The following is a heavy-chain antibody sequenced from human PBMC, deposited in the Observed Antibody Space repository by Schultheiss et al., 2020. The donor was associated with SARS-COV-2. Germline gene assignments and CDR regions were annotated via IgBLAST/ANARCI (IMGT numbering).Heavy chain of an antibody. V-gene: IGHV1-2*02. CDR1: GYTFTGYF. Sequence: ASVKVSCKASGYTFTGYFMHWVRQAPGQGLEWMGWINPNSGGTNSAQKFQGRVTLTRDTSISTAYMELSSLGSDDTAVYYCARDDPTNYDFWPDGPWGQGTLVTVSS. CDR3: ARDDPTNYDFWPDGP. CDR2: INPNSGGT. D-gene: IGHD3-3*01. J-gene: IGHJ5*02.